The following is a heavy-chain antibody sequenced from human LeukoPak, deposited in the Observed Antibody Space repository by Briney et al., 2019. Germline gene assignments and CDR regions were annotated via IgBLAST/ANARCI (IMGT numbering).Heavy chain of an antibody. D-gene: IGHD3-16*01. V-gene: IGHV4-59*01. CDR3: ARDRSLGIIDY. CDR2: IYYSGGT. CDR1: GDSISSCY. Sequence: SETLSLTCTVSGDSISSCYWSWTRHPPGKGLEWIGYIYYSGGTNYNPSLKSRVTISVDASKTHFSLKLSSVTAADTAVYYCARDRSLGIIDYWGQGALVTVSS. J-gene: IGHJ4*02.